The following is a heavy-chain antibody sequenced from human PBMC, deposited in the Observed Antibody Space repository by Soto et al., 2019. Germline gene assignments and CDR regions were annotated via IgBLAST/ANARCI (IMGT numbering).Heavy chain of an antibody. CDR1: GAYSSPGSSS. CDR3: ARVFSNFWYFFDF. V-gene: IGHV4-30-2*01. J-gene: IGHJ4*02. D-gene: IGHD1-7*01. CDR2: IYHTGGT. Sequence: SDTLALTCSVSGAYSSPGSSSWICIRQAPGKGLEWIGNIYHTGGTHYNPSLKSRVTISVDRSKNQFSLNLSSVTAADTAVYYCARVFSNFWYFFDFWGQGSLVTVSS.